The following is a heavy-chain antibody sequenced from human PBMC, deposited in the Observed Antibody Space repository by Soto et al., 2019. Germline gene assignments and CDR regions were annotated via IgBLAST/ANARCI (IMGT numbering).Heavy chain of an antibody. CDR2: ISYDGSNK. CDR1: GFTFSSYG. Sequence: GGSLRLSCAASGFTFSSYGMHWVRQAPGKGLEWVAVISYDGSNKYYADSVKGRFTISRDNFKNTLYLQMNSLRVEDTAVYYCAKAEQWPHFDYWGQGTLVTVSS. V-gene: IGHV3-30*18. CDR3: AKAEQWPHFDY. D-gene: IGHD6-19*01. J-gene: IGHJ4*02.